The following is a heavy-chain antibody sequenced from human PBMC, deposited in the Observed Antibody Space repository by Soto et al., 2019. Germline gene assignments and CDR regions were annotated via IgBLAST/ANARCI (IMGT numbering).Heavy chain of an antibody. CDR1: GFPVSSYL. CDR2: INSDGSST. D-gene: IGHD4-17*01. CDR3: ARVNYGDYGGVYDY. Sequence: GGSLRLSCASSGFPVSSYLMHWVRQAPGKGLVWVSRINSDGSSTSFADSVKGRFTISRDNAKNTLYLQMNSLRAEDTAVYYCARVNYGDYGGVYDYWGQGTLVTVSS. V-gene: IGHV3-74*01. J-gene: IGHJ4*02.